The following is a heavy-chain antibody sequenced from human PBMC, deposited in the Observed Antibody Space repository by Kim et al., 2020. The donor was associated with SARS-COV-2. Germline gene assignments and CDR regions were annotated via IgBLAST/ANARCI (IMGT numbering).Heavy chain of an antibody. CDR1: GYSFTSYW. D-gene: IGHD3-9*01. J-gene: IGHJ5*02. CDR3: ARFYQLRYFDWGFDP. CDR2: IDPSDSYT. Sequence: GESLKISCKGSGYSFTSYWISWVRQMPGKGLEWMGRIDPSDSYTNYSPSFQGHVTISADKSISTAYLQWSSLKASDTAMYYCARFYQLRYFDWGFDPWGQGTLVTVSS. V-gene: IGHV5-10-1*01.